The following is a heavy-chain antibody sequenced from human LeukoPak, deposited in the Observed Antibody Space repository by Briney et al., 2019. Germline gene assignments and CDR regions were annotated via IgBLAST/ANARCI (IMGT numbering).Heavy chain of an antibody. J-gene: IGHJ4*02. Sequence: KPSETLSLTCTVSGGSISSYYWSWIRQPPGKGLEWIGSIYYSGSTYYNPSLKSRVTISVDTSKNQFSLKLSSVTAADTAVYYCLALDYDFWSGCPDYWGQGTLVTVSS. CDR1: GGSISSYY. D-gene: IGHD3-3*01. CDR3: LALDYDFWSGCPDY. CDR2: IYYSGST. V-gene: IGHV4-39*07.